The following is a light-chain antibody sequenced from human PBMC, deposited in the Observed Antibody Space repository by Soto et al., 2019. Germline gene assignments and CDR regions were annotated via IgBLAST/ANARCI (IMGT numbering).Light chain of an antibody. CDR3: AAYTTSSTLV. CDR1: SGDVGAFDY. Sequence: QSALTQPASVSGSPGQSITISCAGTSGDVGAFDYVSWYQHQPGKVPKLMIYDVSDRPSGVSTRFSGSKSANMASLTISGLQADDEADYYCAAYTTSSTLVFGGGTKLTVL. CDR2: DVS. V-gene: IGLV2-14*03. J-gene: IGLJ3*02.